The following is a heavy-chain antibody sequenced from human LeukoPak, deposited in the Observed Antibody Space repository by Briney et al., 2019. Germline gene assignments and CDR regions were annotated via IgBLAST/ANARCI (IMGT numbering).Heavy chain of an antibody. Sequence: ASVKVSCKASGYTFTSYYMHRVRQAPGQGLEWMGIINPSGGSTSYAQKFQGRVTMTRDTSTSTVYMELSSLRSEDTAVYYCARDYSRRGKNYYDNSGYYHAFDIWGQGTMVTVSS. D-gene: IGHD3-22*01. J-gene: IGHJ3*02. CDR2: INPSGGST. CDR1: GYTFTSYY. V-gene: IGHV1-46*01. CDR3: ARDYSRRGKNYYDNSGYYHAFDI.